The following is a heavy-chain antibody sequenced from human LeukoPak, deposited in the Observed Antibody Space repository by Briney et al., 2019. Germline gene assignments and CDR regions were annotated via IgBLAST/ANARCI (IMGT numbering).Heavy chain of an antibody. CDR3: ARDQRPYYYDSSGYYYDGGGNAFDI. Sequence: PSETLSLTCTVSGGSISSYYWSWIRQPPGKGLEWIGYIYYSGSTNYNPSLKSRVTISVDTSKNQFSLKLSSVTAADTAVHYCARDQRPYYYDSSGYYYDGGGNAFDIWGQGTMVTVSS. CDR1: GGSISSYY. V-gene: IGHV4-59*01. D-gene: IGHD3-22*01. J-gene: IGHJ3*02. CDR2: IYYSGST.